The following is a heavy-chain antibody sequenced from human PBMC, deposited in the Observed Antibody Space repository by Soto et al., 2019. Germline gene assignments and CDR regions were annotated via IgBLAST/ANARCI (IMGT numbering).Heavy chain of an antibody. V-gene: IGHV4-31*03. J-gene: IGHJ6*02. CDR1: GGSISSGGYY. CDR3: ARDSSTTVPYYYYGMDV. Sequence: SETLSLTCTVSGGSISSGGYYWSWIRQHPGKGLEWIGYIYYSGSTYYNPSLKSRVTISVDTSKNQFSLKLSSVTAADTAVYYCARDSSTTVPYYYYGMDVWGQGTTVTVSS. D-gene: IGHD2-2*01. CDR2: IYYSGST.